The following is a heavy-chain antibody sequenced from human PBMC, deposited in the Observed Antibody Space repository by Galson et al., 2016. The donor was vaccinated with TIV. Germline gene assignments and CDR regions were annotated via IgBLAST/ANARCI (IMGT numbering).Heavy chain of an antibody. V-gene: IGHV3-11*01. CDR3: ARLGQFDY. J-gene: IGHJ4*03. CDR2: ISPSGNTI. Sequence: SLRLSCAASGFTFSDYHMTWIRQAPEKGLEWISYISPSGNTIYYADSVKGRFTISRDNAKNYLSLQMNSLRADDTAVYYCARLGQFDYWGQGTTVVVSS. CDR1: GFTFSDYH.